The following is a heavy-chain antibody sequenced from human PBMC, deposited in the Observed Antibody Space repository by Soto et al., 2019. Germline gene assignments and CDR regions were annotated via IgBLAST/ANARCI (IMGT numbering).Heavy chain of an antibody. CDR2: IKSKTDGGTT. Sequence: GGSLRLSCAASGFTFSNAWMNWVRQAPGKGLEWVGRIKSKTDGGTTDYAAPVKGRFTISRDDSKNTLYLQMNSLKTEDTAVYYCTTDQIEDPWSSPTTPQSFDYWGQGTLVTVSS. J-gene: IGHJ4*02. CDR1: GFTFSNAW. V-gene: IGHV3-15*07. CDR3: TTDQIEDPWSSPTTPQSFDY. D-gene: IGHD1-26*01.